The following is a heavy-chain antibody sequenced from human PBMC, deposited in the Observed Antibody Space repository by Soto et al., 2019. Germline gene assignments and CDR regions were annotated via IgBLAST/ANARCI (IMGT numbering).Heavy chain of an antibody. V-gene: IGHV1-69*01. D-gene: IGHD6-19*01. CDR3: ARGMTRQWLVHWFDP. CDR2: IIPIFGTA. J-gene: IGHJ5*02. CDR1: GGTFSSYA. Sequence: QVQLVQSGAEVKKPGSSAKDSCKASGGTFSSYAISWVRQAPGQGLEWMGGIIPIFGTANYAQKFQGRVTITADESTSTAYMELSSLRSEDTAVYYCARGMTRQWLVHWFDPWGQGTLVTVSS.